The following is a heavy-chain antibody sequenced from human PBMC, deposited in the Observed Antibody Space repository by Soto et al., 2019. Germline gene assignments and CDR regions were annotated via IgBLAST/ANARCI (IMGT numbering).Heavy chain of an antibody. CDR3: ARSGEILQTFDS. D-gene: IGHD1-26*01. CDR2: ISGSSSYI. J-gene: IGHJ4*02. V-gene: IGHV3-21*01. Sequence: RGSLRLSCVVSGVSFSDYSMNWVRQAPGKGLEWVALISGSSSYIYYADSVKGRFTISRDNAKNSLFLQMDSLRVEDTAVYYCARSGEILQTFDSWGQGTLVTV. CDR1: GVSFSDYS.